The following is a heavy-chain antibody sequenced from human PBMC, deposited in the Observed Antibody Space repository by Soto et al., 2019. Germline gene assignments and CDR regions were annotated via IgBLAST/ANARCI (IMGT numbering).Heavy chain of an antibody. J-gene: IGHJ5*02. CDR3: ARDPVPNWIDT. V-gene: IGHV6-1*01. CDR2: TYYRSKWYY. Sequence: PSQTLSVTCGISGDSVSSNSHAWKWFRQSPSRGLEWLGRTYYRSKWYYHYAVSVKSRITINPDTSKHQFSLQLNSVTPDDTAVYYCARDPVPNWIDTRDQGTLVTVSS. CDR1: GDSVSSNSHA.